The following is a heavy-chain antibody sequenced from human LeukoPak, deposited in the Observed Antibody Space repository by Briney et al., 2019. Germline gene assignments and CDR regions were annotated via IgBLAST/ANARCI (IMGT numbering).Heavy chain of an antibody. CDR3: AREREDSYYFDY. Sequence: ASVKVSCKTSGDTFASYHIHWGRHDPGQRLVWLGIIKISGGSSTYAQMFKGRVTMTRDTSTRTAYMEMSSLTSEDTALYYCAREREDSYYFDYWGQGTLVTVSS. V-gene: IGHV1-46*01. J-gene: IGHJ4*02. CDR2: IKISGGSS. CDR1: GDTFASYH. D-gene: IGHD5-18*01.